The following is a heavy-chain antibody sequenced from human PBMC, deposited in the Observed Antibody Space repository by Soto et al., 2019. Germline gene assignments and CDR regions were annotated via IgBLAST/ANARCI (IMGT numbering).Heavy chain of an antibody. CDR3: AKVGFYPYYFDY. D-gene: IGHD3-3*01. CDR2: INHSGST. J-gene: IGHJ4*02. CDR1: GGSFSGSY. Sequence: SETPSLTSAVCGGSFSGSYWSWIRQPPGKGLEWIGEINHSGSTNYNPSLKSRVTISVDTSKNQFSLKLSSVTAADTAVYYCAKVGFYPYYFDYWGQGTLVTVSS. V-gene: IGHV4-34*01.